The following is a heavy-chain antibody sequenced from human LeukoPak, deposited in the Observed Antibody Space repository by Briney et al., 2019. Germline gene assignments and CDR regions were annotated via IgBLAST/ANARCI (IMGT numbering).Heavy chain of an antibody. J-gene: IGHJ6*03. CDR1: GYTFTTYG. CDR2: SSVYNANE. D-gene: IGHD4-17*01. Sequence: APVKVSCKASGYTFTTYGISWVRQAPGQGLEWMGWSSVYNANENQAQNLQGRLTMTTDTSTSTAYMELRSLRPDDTAVYYCARSGSTMTTRPNYYYYYMDVWGTGTTVTVSS. V-gene: IGHV1-18*01. CDR3: ARSGSTMTTRPNYYYYYMDV.